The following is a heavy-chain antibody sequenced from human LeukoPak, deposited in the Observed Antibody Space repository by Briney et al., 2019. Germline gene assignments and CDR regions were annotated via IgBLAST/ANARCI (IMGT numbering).Heavy chain of an antibody. J-gene: IGHJ4*02. CDR1: GGSISSHY. CDR2: IYYSGST. D-gene: IGHD5-12*01. Sequence: SETLSLTCTVSGGSISSHYWSWIRQPPGKGLEWIGYIYYSGSTNYNPSLKSRVTISVDTSKNQFSLKLSSMTAADTAVYFCATATIRLGYWGRGTLVTVSS. CDR3: ATATIRLGY. V-gene: IGHV4-59*11.